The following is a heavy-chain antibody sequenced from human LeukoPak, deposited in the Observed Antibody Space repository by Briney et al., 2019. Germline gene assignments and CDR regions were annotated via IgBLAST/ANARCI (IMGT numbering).Heavy chain of an antibody. V-gene: IGHV1-2*02. CDR3: ARAPTQDDTFDY. CDR2: INPNSGGT. D-gene: IGHD1-1*01. J-gene: IGHJ4*02. Sequence: ASVKVSCKASGYTFTGYYMHWVRQAPGQGLEWMGWINPNSGGTNYAQKFQGGVTMTRDTSISTAYMELSRLRSDDTAVYYCARAPTQDDTFDYWGQGTLVTVSS. CDR1: GYTFTGYY.